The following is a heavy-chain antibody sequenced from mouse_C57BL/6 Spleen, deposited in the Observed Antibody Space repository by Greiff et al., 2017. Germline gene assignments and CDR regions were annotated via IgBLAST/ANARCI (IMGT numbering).Heavy chain of an antibody. CDR1: GFNIKDDY. CDR2: IDPENGDT. D-gene: IGHD1-1*01. CDR3: TTYYGSSYGFF. J-gene: IGHJ3*01. V-gene: IGHV14-4*01. Sequence: EVQLQQSGAELVRPGASVKLSCTASGFNIKDDYMHWVKQRPEQGLEWIGWIDPENGDTEYASKFKGKATITADTSSNTAYLQRTSLTSENTAVYYCTTYYGSSYGFFWGQGTLVTVSA.